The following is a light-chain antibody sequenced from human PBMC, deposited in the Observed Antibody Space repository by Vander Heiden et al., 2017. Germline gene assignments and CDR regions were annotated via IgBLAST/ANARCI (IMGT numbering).Light chain of an antibody. CDR1: QSFRSS. CDR2: ETS. Sequence: DIQMTQSPSSLSASVGDRVTITCRESQSFRSSLHWYQQKPGKAPKLLIYETSNLQSGVPSRFSGSGSGTDFTLTISSLQAEDFATYCCQQSYSTTWTFGQGTKVEIK. V-gene: IGKV1-39*01. CDR3: QQSYSTTWT. J-gene: IGKJ1*01.